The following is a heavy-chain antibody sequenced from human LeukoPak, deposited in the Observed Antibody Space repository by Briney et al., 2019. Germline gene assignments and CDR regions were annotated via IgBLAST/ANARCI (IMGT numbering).Heavy chain of an antibody. CDR2: MYNSGYP. V-gene: IGHV4-59*12. Sequence: SETLSLTCTVSGGSIDSDYWSWIRQPPGKGLEWIGEMYNSGYPNYGPSFKSRVTMSLDTSKNQFSLTLNSVTAADTAVYYCARASARRQYYYYYYMDVWGKGTTVTVSS. D-gene: IGHD6-6*01. CDR3: ARASARRQYYYYYYMDV. CDR1: GGSIDSDY. J-gene: IGHJ6*03.